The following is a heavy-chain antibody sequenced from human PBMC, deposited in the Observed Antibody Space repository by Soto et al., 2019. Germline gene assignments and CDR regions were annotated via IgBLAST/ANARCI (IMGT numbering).Heavy chain of an antibody. Sequence: EEQLVDSGGGLVQPGGSLRLSCLASGFTFSGHSMVWVRQAPGKGLEWLSYITASSRTVSYTESVKGRSSISRDNAKNSLFLRVDSLRAEDTAVYYCARARLWGHLDVWGKGTTVTVSS. J-gene: IGHJ6*04. V-gene: IGHV3-48*01. D-gene: IGHD3-16*01. CDR1: GFTFSGHS. CDR3: ARARLWGHLDV. CDR2: ITASSRTV.